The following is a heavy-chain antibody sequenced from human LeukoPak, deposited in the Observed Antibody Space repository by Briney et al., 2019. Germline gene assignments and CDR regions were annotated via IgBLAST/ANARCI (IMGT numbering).Heavy chain of an antibody. Sequence: ASVTVSFKASGYTFTVYYMHWVRQAPGQGLEWMGWINPNSGGTNYAQKFQGRVTMTRDTSISTAYMELSRLRSDDTAVYYCARETVYYYDSSGYIDYWGQGTLVTVSS. CDR3: ARETVYYYDSSGYIDY. CDR2: INPNSGGT. CDR1: GYTFTVYY. D-gene: IGHD3-22*01. J-gene: IGHJ4*02. V-gene: IGHV1-2*02.